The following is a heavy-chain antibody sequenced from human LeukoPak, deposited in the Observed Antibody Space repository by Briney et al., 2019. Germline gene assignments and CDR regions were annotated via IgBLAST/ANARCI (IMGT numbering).Heavy chain of an antibody. CDR1: GSTLSSYG. D-gene: IGHD1-26*01. Sequence: GRSLRLSCAASGSTLSSYGFHWVRQAPGKGLEWVALSAYEGSNEYYADSVRGRFTISRDNSKNTLYLQMNSLRVEDTAVYYCARGNSYHWFDPWGQGTLVTVSS. CDR3: ARGNSYHWFDP. CDR2: SAYEGSNE. J-gene: IGHJ5*02. V-gene: IGHV3-33*01.